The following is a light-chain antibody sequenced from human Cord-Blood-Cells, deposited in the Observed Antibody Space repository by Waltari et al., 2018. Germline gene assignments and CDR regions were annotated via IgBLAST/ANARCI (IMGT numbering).Light chain of an antibody. CDR2: KAS. CDR3: QQYNGYYS. J-gene: IGKJ2*03. CDR1: QSISGW. Sequence: DIQMTQSPSTLSASVGDRVTITCRASQSISGWLAWYQQKPGKAPKLLIYKASSLESGVPSRFSGSGSGTEFTLTISSLQPDDFATYYCQQYNGYYSFGQGTKLEIK. V-gene: IGKV1-5*03.